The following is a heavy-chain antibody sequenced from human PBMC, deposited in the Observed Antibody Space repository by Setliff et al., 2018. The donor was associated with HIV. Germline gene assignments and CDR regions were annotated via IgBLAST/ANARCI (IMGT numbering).Heavy chain of an antibody. CDR2: ISSSDVTT. CDR1: GFTFSSYA. Sequence: GGSLRLSCVGSGFTFSSYAMSWVRQAPGKGLEWVSSISSSDVTTYYVDSVKGRFAIARDNSKNTLHLQMNSLRAEDTAVYYCAKGRYYDILTGYPHWGQGTLVTVSS. D-gene: IGHD3-9*01. J-gene: IGHJ4*02. V-gene: IGHV3-23*01. CDR3: AKGRYYDILTGYPH.